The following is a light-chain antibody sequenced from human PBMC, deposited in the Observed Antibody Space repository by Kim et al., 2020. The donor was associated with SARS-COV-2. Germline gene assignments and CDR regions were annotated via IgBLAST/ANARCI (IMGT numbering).Light chain of an antibody. Sequence: LPPGERAPLSCRASHSIGNSLAWYQQKPGQTPRLLIHDASNGATDIPARFSGSGSGTDFTLTISSLEPEDFAVYFCQQRSSWPPTFGQGTRLEIK. CDR3: QQRSSWPPT. CDR2: DAS. J-gene: IGKJ5*01. CDR1: HSIGNS. V-gene: IGKV3-11*01.